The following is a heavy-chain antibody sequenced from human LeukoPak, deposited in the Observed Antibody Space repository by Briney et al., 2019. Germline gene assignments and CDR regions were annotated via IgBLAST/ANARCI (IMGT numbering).Heavy chain of an antibody. CDR2: VSPDGSTT. Sequence: GGSLRLSCAASGFTFSSHWMHWVRQAPGKGLVWVSRVSPDGSTTKNADSAKGRFTISRDNARSTVFLQLNSLRAEDTAVYYCAREINKWFDPWGQGTLVTVSS. CDR3: AREINKWFDP. CDR1: GFTFSSHW. J-gene: IGHJ5*02. V-gene: IGHV3-74*03.